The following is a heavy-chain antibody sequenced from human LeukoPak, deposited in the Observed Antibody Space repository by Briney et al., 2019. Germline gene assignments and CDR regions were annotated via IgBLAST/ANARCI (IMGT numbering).Heavy chain of an antibody. D-gene: IGHD3-22*01. Sequence: PGGSLRLSCAASGFTFSSYAIIWVRQAPGKGREGVSAISGSGCSTYYADSVKGRFTISRDNSKNTLYMQMNSLRAEDTAVYYCAKVDRMIVAVTSYYFDYWGQGTLVTVSS. CDR3: AKVDRMIVAVTSYYFDY. V-gene: IGHV3-23*01. CDR1: GFTFSSYA. CDR2: ISGSGCST. J-gene: IGHJ4*02.